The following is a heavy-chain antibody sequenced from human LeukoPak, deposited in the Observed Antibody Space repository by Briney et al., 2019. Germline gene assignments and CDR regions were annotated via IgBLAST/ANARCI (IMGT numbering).Heavy chain of an antibody. D-gene: IGHD2-21*01. CDR1: GGSFSGYY. Sequence: SETLSLTCAVYGGSFSGYYWSWIRQPPGKGLEWIGYIYYSGSTNYNPSLKSRVTISVDTSKNQFSLKLSSVTAADTAVYYCASGRIDNWFDPWGQGTLVTVSS. J-gene: IGHJ5*02. CDR2: IYYSGST. CDR3: ASGRIDNWFDP. V-gene: IGHV4-59*01.